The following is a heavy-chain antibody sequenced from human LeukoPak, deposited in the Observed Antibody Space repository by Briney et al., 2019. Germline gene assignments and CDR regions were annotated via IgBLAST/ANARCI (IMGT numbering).Heavy chain of an antibody. V-gene: IGHV4-30-2*01. Sequence: ASQTLSLTCTVSGGSISSGGYYWSWIRQPPGKGLEWIGYIYHSGSTNYNPSLKSRVTISVDTSKNQFSLKLTSVTAADTAVYYCARDRELGYWGQGTLVTVSS. D-gene: IGHD3-10*01. CDR2: IYHSGST. CDR1: GGSISSGGYY. J-gene: IGHJ4*02. CDR3: ARDRELGY.